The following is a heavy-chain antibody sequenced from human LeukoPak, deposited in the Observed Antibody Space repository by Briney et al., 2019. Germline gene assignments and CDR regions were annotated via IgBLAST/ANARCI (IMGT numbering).Heavy chain of an antibody. CDR1: GGSISSHY. CDR3: ARGGGRITIFGVVRFDP. J-gene: IGHJ5*02. Sequence: SETLSLTCTASGGSISSHYWSWIRQPPGKGLEWIGYIYYSGSTNYNPSLKSRVTISVDTSKNQFSLKLSSVTAADTAVYYCARGGGRITIFGVVRFDPWGQGTLVTVSS. CDR2: IYYSGST. V-gene: IGHV4-59*11. D-gene: IGHD3-3*01.